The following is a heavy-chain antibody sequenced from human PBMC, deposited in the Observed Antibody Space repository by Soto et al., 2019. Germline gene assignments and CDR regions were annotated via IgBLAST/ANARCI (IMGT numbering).Heavy chain of an antibody. D-gene: IGHD2-21*01. CDR1: GFTFSSYG. CDR3: AKVFQSYYYYYGMDV. J-gene: IGHJ6*02. V-gene: IGHV3-30*18. Sequence: GGSLRLSCAASGFTFSSYGMHWVRQAPGKGLEWVAVISYDGSNKYYADSVKGRFTISRDNSKNTLYLQMNSLRAEDTAVYYCAKVFQSYYYYYGMDVWGQGTTVTVSS. CDR2: ISYDGSNK.